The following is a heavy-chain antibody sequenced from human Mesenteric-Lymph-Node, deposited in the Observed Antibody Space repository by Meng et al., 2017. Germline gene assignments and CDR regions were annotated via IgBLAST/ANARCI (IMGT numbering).Heavy chain of an antibody. J-gene: IGHJ4*02. CDR2: ISGSGGST. CDR1: GFTFSSYA. D-gene: IGHD3-10*01. Sequence: GESLKISCAASGFTFSSYAMSWVRQAPGKGLEWVSAISGSGGSTYYADSVKGRFTISRDNSKNTLYLQMNSLRAEDTAVYYCARDSSGMVRGITFDYWGQGTLVTVSS. CDR3: ARDSSGMVRGITFDY. V-gene: IGHV3-23*01.